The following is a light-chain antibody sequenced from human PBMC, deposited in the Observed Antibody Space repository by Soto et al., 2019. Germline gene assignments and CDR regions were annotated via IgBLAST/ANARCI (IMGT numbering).Light chain of an antibody. CDR3: QSYDSRLSRWV. CDR2: GNS. Sequence: QSVLTQPPSVSGAPGQRVTISCTGSSSNIGAGYDVHWYQQLPGTAPKLLIYGNSNRPSGVPDRFSGSKSGTSASLALTGLQAEDEADYYCQSYDSRLSRWVFGGGTKLTVL. V-gene: IGLV1-40*01. J-gene: IGLJ3*02. CDR1: SSNIGAGYD.